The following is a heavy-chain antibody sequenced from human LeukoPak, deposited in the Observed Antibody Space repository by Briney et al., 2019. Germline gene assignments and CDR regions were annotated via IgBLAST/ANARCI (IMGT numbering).Heavy chain of an antibody. D-gene: IGHD2-15*01. CDR2: ISSSGSTI. J-gene: IGHJ6*02. CDR1: GFTFSDYY. CDR3: ARDRFPASPNNYYYYGMDV. Sequence: GGSLRLSCAASGFTFSDYYMSWIRQAPGKGLEWVSYISSSGSTIYYADSVKGRFTISRDNAKNSLYLQMNSLRAEDTAVYYCARDRFPASPNNYYYYGMDVWGQGTTVTVSS. V-gene: IGHV3-11*01.